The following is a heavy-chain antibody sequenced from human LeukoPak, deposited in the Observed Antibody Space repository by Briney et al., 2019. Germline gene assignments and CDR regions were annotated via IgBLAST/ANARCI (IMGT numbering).Heavy chain of an antibody. Sequence: ASVKVSCKASGYTFPSYFMHWVRQAPGQGLEWMGIINPTGGSTTYAQKFQGRVTMTRDTSTSTVYMELSSLRSDDTAVYYCARGGYDSSGYYFNWGQGTLVTVSS. V-gene: IGHV1-46*01. CDR3: ARGGYDSSGYYFN. J-gene: IGHJ4*02. CDR1: GYTFPSYF. D-gene: IGHD3-22*01. CDR2: INPTGGST.